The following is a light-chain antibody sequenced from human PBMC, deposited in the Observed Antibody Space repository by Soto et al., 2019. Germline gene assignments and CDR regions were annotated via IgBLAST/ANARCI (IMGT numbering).Light chain of an antibody. CDR2: DVT. CDR3: ASYTTISTYV. CDR1: SSDVGASNY. J-gene: IGLJ1*01. Sequence: QSVLTQPASVSGPPGQSITISCTGTSSDVGASNYVSWYQHHPGKAPRLVIYDVTNRPSGISDRFSGSKSGNTASLTISGLLAEDEADYYCASYTTISTYVFGTGTKVTVL. V-gene: IGLV2-14*01.